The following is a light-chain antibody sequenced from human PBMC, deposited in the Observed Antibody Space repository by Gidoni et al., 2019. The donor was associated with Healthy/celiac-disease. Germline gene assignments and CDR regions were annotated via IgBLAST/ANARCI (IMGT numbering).Light chain of an antibody. CDR1: QGVSSY. CDR3: QRRSTWHLT. J-gene: IGKJ4*01. CDR2: VPS. V-gene: IGKV3D-11*01. Sequence: DIVLTQAPATLSSSPGESATLSCRASQGVSSYLAGYQQKPGQAPSLRSSVPSNRPTAIPARFSGSGPGTDFTLTIPSLEPEDFAVYYCQRRSTWHLTFGGGTKVEIK.